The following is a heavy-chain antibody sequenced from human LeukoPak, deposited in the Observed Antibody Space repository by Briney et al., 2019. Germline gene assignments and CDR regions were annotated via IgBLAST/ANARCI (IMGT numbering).Heavy chain of an antibody. CDR1: GFTFSSFG. V-gene: IGHV3-21*04. CDR2: ISSGSTYI. J-gene: IGHJ4*02. D-gene: IGHD5-24*01. CDR3: VQIPGGGY. Sequence: GGSLRLSCAASGFTFSSFGMNWVRQAPGKGLEWVSSISSGSTYIYYADSVKGRFTISRDNSKNMVYLQLNSLRAEDTAIFYCVQIPGGGYWGQGTLVTVSS.